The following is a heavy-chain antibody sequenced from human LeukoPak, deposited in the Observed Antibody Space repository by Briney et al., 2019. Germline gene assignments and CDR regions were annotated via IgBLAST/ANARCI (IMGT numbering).Heavy chain of an antibody. CDR2: MSPNSGDT. J-gene: IGHJ6*02. CDR3: ARAGNEDIVVVVAAPSDYYYYGMDV. CDR1: GYTFTSYD. V-gene: IGHV1-8*01. D-gene: IGHD2-15*01. Sequence: ASVEVSCKASGYTFTSYDFNWVRQATGQRPEWMGWMSPNSGDTGYAQKFQDRVTMTRNTSISTAYMELSSLRSDDTAVYYCARAGNEDIVVVVAAPSDYYYYGMDVWGQGTTVTVSS.